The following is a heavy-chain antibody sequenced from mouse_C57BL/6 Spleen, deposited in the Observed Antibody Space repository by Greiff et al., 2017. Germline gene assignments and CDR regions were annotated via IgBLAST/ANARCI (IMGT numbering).Heavy chain of an antibody. CDR2: IDPSDSYT. CDR3: ARSGAYDGYYDY. D-gene: IGHD2-3*01. CDR1: GYTFTSYW. V-gene: IGHV1-59*01. J-gene: IGHJ2*01. Sequence: QVQLKQPGAELVRPGTSVKLSCKASGYTFTSYWMHWVKQRPGQGLEWIGVIDPSDSYTNYNQKFKGKATLTVDTSSSTAYMQLSSLTSEDSAVYYCARSGAYDGYYDYWGQGTTLTVSS.